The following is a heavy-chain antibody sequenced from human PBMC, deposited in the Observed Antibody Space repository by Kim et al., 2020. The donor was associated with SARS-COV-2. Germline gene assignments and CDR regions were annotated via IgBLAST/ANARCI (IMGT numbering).Heavy chain of an antibody. J-gene: IGHJ3*02. CDR3: ARGRVGATFAAFDI. V-gene: IGHV4-34*01. CDR1: GGSFSGYY. CDR2: INHSGST. D-gene: IGHD1-26*01. Sequence: SETLSLTCAVYGGSFSGYYWSWIRQPPGKGLEWIGEINHSGSTNYNPSLKSRVTISVDTSKNQFSLKLSSVTAADTAVYYCARGRVGATFAAFDIWGQGTMVTVSS.